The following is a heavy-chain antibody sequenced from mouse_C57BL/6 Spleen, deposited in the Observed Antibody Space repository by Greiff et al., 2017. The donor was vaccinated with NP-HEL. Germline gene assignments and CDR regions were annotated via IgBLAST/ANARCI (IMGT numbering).Heavy chain of an antibody. V-gene: IGHV1-52*01. CDR3: ASSGSVYYRVYFDY. D-gene: IGHD1-1*01. CDR2: IDPSDSET. Sequence: QVQLQQPGAELVRPGSSVKLSCKASGYTFTSSWMHWVKQRPIQGLEWIGNIDPSDSETNYNQQFKDTATLPVDKSSSTAYMPLSSLTSEDSAVYACASSGSVYYRVYFDYWGQGTTLTVSS. CDR1: GYTFTSSW. J-gene: IGHJ2*01.